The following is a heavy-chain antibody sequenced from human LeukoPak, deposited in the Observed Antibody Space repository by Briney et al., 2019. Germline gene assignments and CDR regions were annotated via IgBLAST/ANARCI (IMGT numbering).Heavy chain of an antibody. Sequence: GGSLRLSCAASGFTFSSYGMHWVRQAPGKGLERVAVIWYDGSNKYYADSVKGRFTISRDISTDTLWLQMDSLRTEDTAVYYCAKGPLRGTAAAIDYWGQGTLVTVSS. J-gene: IGHJ4*02. CDR3: AKGPLRGTAAAIDY. CDR2: IWYDGSNK. CDR1: GFTFSSYG. D-gene: IGHD2-2*01. V-gene: IGHV3-30*02.